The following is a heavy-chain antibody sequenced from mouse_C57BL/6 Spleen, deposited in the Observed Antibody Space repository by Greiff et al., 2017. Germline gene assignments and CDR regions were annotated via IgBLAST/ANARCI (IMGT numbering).Heavy chain of an antibody. V-gene: IGHV10-3*01. D-gene: IGHD1-1*01. Sequence: DVQLVESGGGLVQPKGSLKLSCAASGFTFNTYAMHWVRQAPGKGLEWVARIRSKSSNYATYYADSVKDRFTISRDDSQSMLYLQMNNLKTEDTAIYYCVRDAPDYYGSSSPYYFDYWGQGTTLTVSS. J-gene: IGHJ2*01. CDR2: IRSKSSNYAT. CDR1: GFTFNTYA. CDR3: VRDAPDYYGSSSPYYFDY.